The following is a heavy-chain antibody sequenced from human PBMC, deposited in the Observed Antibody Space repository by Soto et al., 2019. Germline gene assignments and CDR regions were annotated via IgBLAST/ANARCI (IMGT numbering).Heavy chain of an antibody. CDR3: ARDPSITGNNTLQP. CDR1: GFTFSDYY. D-gene: IGHD1-20*01. J-gene: IGHJ5*02. V-gene: IGHV3-11*01. CDR2: ISSSGSTI. Sequence: GGSLRLSCAASGFTFSDYYMSWIRQAPGKGLEWVSYISSSGSTIYYADSVKGRFTISRDNAKNSLYLQMNSLRAEDTAVYYCARDPSITGNNTLQPWGQGTLVTVSS.